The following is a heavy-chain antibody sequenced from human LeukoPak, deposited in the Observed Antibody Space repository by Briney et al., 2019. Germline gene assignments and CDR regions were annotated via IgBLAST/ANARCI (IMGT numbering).Heavy chain of an antibody. J-gene: IGHJ3*01. V-gene: IGHV3-7*01. CDR2: IKQDGSVK. D-gene: IGHD6-19*01. CDR1: GFTFIGFW. Sequence: GGSLRLSFSASGFTFIGFWMIWGRQAPGGGVGWGANIKQDGSVKYYVDSVSGRFTISRDNAKNLLYLQMNSLRDEDTAVYYCVRDSGGYSSVWYDAFDVWGRGTKVTVSS. CDR3: VRDSGGYSSVWYDAFDV.